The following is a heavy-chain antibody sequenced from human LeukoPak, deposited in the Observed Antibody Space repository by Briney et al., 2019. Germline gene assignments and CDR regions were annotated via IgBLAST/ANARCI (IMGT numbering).Heavy chain of an antibody. CDR2: IYYSGST. CDR1: GGSISSGDYY. CDR3: ASERYCSSTSCRTDAFDI. V-gene: IGHV4-30-4*01. J-gene: IGHJ3*02. Sequence: PSETLSLTCTVSGGSISSGDYYWSWIRQPPGKGLEWIGYIYYSGSTYYNPSLKSRVTISVDTSKNQFSLKLSSVTAADTAVYYCASERYCSSTSCRTDAFDIWGQGTMVTVSS. D-gene: IGHD2-2*01.